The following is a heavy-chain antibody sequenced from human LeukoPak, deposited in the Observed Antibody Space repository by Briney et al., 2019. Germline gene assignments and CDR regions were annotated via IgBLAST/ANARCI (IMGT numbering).Heavy chain of an antibody. V-gene: IGHV4-4*02. J-gene: IGHJ4*02. CDR3: AGFNCSSTSCPSSEGDY. Sequence: SETLSLTCAVSGDSISTNHWWSWIRQPPGKGLEWIGEINHSGSTNYNPSLKSRVTISVDTSKNQFSLKLSSVTAADTAVYYCAGFNCSSTSCPSSEGDYWGQGTLVTVSS. D-gene: IGHD2-2*01. CDR1: GDSISTNHW. CDR2: INHSGST.